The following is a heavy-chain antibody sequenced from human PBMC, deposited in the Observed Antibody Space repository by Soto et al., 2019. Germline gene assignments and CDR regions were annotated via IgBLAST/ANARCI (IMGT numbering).Heavy chain of an antibody. D-gene: IGHD3-22*01. CDR1: GYTFTSYG. CDR3: ARVNYYDSSGYYSGWFDP. CDR2: ISAYNGNT. J-gene: IGHJ5*02. V-gene: IGHV1-18*01. Sequence: ASVKVSCKASGYTFTSYGISWVRQAPGQGLEWMGWISAYNGNTNYAQKLQGRVTMTTDTSTSTAYMDLRSLRSDDTAVYYCARVNYYDSSGYYSGWFDPWGQGTLVTVSS.